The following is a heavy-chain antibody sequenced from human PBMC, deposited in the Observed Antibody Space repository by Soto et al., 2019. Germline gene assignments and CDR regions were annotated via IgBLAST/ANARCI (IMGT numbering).Heavy chain of an antibody. Sequence: APGKGLEWVAVLSYDGSNKYYADSVKGRFTISRDNSKNTLYLKMNSLRAEDTAVYYCAKEYSSGWYFDYWGQGTLVSVSS. J-gene: IGHJ4*02. D-gene: IGHD6-19*01. CDR2: LSYDGSNK. CDR3: AKEYSSGWYFDY. V-gene: IGHV3-30*18.